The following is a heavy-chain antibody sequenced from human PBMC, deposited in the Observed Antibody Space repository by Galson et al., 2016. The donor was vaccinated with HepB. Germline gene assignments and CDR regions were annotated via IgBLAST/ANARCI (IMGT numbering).Heavy chain of an antibody. CDR1: GFTFTGYD. CDR3: AKWGYCSGGSCHSRMDV. CDR2: ISASGGYT. D-gene: IGHD2-15*01. Sequence: SLRLSCAASGFTFTGYDMSWVRQAPGKGLEWVSVISASGGYTHFADSVKGRFSTSRDNSRNTLFLQMNSLRAEDTAVYYCAKWGYCSGGSCHSRMDVWGKGTTVTVSS. V-gene: IGHV3-23*01. J-gene: IGHJ6*03.